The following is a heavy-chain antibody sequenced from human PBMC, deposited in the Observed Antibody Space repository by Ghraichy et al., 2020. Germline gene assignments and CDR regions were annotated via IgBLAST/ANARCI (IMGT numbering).Heavy chain of an antibody. D-gene: IGHD3-22*01. CDR3: ASSYYYDSSGYGPIDY. V-gene: IGHV1-46*01. Sequence: ASVKVSCKASGYTFTSYYMHWVRQAPGQGLEWMGIINPSGGSTSYAQKFQGRVTMTRDTSTSTVYMELSSLRSEDTAVYYCASSYYYDSSGYGPIDYWGQGTLVTVSS. J-gene: IGHJ4*02. CDR1: GYTFTSYY. CDR2: INPSGGST.